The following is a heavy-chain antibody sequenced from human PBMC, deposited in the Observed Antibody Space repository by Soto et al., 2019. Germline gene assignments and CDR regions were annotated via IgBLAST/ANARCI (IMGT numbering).Heavy chain of an antibody. Sequence: PGGSLRLSGAASGFTFSNAWMSWVRQAPGKGLEWVGRIKSKTDGGTTDYAAPVKGRFTISRDDSKNTLYLQMNSLKTEDTAVYYCTTDAAYSSGWYDPTSSAGRYFQHWGQGTLVTVSS. D-gene: IGHD6-19*01. CDR3: TTDAAYSSGWYDPTSSAGRYFQH. V-gene: IGHV3-15*01. J-gene: IGHJ1*01. CDR1: GFTFSNAW. CDR2: IKSKTDGGTT.